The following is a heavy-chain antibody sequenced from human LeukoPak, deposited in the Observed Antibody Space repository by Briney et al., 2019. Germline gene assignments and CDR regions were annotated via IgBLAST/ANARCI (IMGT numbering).Heavy chain of an antibody. J-gene: IGHJ6*04. Sequence: PGGSLRLSCAASGFTVSSNYMTWVRQAPGKGLEWVSVIYSGGSTYYADSVKGRFTISRDNSKNTLYLQMNSLRAEDTAVYYCARGFSSWYPLDVWGKGTTVTVSS. V-gene: IGHV3-53*01. CDR1: GFTVSSNY. CDR2: IYSGGST. CDR3: ARGFSSWYPLDV. D-gene: IGHD6-13*01.